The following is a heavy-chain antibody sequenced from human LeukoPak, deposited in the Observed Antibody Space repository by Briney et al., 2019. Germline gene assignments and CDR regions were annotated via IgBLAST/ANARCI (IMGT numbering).Heavy chain of an antibody. V-gene: IGHV4-39*07. CDR3: AKSGIRWDSSSWYYFDY. Sequence: SETLSLTCTVSGGSISSSSYYWGWIRQPPGKGLEWIGSIYYSGSTYYNPSLKSRVTISVDTSKNQFSLKLSSVTAADTAVYYCAKSGIRWDSSSWYYFDYWGQGTLVTVSS. D-gene: IGHD6-13*01. J-gene: IGHJ4*02. CDR2: IYYSGST. CDR1: GGSISSSSYY.